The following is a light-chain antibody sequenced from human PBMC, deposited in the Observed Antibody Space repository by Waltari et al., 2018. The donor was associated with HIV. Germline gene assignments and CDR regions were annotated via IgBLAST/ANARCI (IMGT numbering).Light chain of an antibody. CDR2: GAS. J-gene: IGKJ5*01. CDR3: QQYATSQSIT. CDR1: QSVTGDS. V-gene: IGKV3-20*01. Sequence: IVLTQSPGTLSLSPGEGAALSCRASQSVTGDSLAWYQQKPGQPPRVLIFGASSRATGIPDRFTGSGSGTDFTLTISRLEPEDSAVYYCQQYATSQSITFGQGTRLEI.